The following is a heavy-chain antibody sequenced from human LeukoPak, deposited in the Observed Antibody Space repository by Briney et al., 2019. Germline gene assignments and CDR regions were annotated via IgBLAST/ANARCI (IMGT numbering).Heavy chain of an antibody. CDR1: GASISSYY. CDR2: IYYSGST. Sequence: SETLSLTCTVSGASISSYYWSWIRQPPGKGLEWIGYIYYSGSTNYNPPLKSRVTISIDTSKKKFSLKLSSVTAADTAVYYCARQSSYWYFDLWGRGTLVTVSS. CDR3: ARQSSYWYFDL. V-gene: IGHV4-59*08. J-gene: IGHJ2*01.